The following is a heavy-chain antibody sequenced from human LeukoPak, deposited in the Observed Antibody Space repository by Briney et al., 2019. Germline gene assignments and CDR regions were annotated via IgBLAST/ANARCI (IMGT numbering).Heavy chain of an antibody. CDR3: ARGLSAIVH. Sequence: SETLSLTCTVSGGSISSDYWSWIRQPPGKGLEWIGYIYYRGSTNYNPSLKSRVTISIDTSKNQFSLKLSSVTAADTAVYYCARGLSAIVHWGQGTLVTVSS. V-gene: IGHV4-59*01. J-gene: IGHJ4*02. D-gene: IGHD2-15*01. CDR1: GGSISSDY. CDR2: IYYRGST.